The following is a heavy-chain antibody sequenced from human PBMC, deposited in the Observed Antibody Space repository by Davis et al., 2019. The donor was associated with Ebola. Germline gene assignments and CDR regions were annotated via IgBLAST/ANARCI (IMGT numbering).Heavy chain of an antibody. D-gene: IGHD1-26*01. CDR3: ARMVSIVGATQFDY. J-gene: IGHJ4*02. Sequence: PGGSLRLSCAASGFNFSTYSMSWVRQAPGKGLEWLSYITNSSSVIYYADSVNGRFTISRDNAKNSLYLQMNSLRDEDTAVYYCARMVSIVGATQFDYWGQGTLVTVSS. CDR2: ITNSSSVI. CDR1: GFNFSTYS. V-gene: IGHV3-48*02.